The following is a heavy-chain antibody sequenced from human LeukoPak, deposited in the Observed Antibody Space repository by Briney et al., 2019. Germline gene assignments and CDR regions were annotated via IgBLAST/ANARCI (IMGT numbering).Heavy chain of an antibody. CDR2: IYYSGST. J-gene: IGHJ6*03. D-gene: IGHD3-10*01. CDR3: ARSPPPLLPRGARYYYYMDV. V-gene: IGHV4-61*05. Sequence: SETLSLTCTVSGGSISSSSYYWGWIRQPPGKGLEWIGYIYYSGSTNYNPSLKSRVTISVDTSKNQFSLKLSSVTAADTAVYYCARSPPPLLPRGARYYYYMDVWGKGTTVTVSS. CDR1: GGSISSSSYY.